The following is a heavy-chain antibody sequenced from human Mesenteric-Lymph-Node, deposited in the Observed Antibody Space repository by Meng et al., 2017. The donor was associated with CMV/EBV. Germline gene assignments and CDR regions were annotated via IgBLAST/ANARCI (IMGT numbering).Heavy chain of an antibody. J-gene: IGHJ4*02. CDR3: AAFYSSSSGFDY. CDR1: GGSVSSGSYY. V-gene: IGHV4-61*01. D-gene: IGHD6-6*01. Sequence: SETLSLTCTVSGGSVSSGSYYWSWIRQPPGKGLEWIGYIYYSGTTNYNPSLKSRVTISVDESKSQVSLRLSSVTAADTAVYYCAAFYSSSSGFDYWGQGTLVTVSS. CDR2: IYYSGTT.